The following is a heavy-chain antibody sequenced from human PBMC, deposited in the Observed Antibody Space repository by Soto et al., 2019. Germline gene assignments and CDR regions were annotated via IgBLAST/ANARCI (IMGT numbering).Heavy chain of an antibody. CDR1: GFTFSNYG. J-gene: IGHJ4*02. CDR3: AKDLTSRSSDYYFDY. Sequence: GGSLRLSCAAFGFTFSNYGRHWVRQAPGKGLEWVAVISYSGNDYHYADSVKGRFTISRDNSKNTLYLQMNSLRAEDTAVYYCAKDLTSRSSDYYFDYWGQGTLATVSS. D-gene: IGHD6-6*01. CDR2: ISYSGNDY. V-gene: IGHV3-30*18.